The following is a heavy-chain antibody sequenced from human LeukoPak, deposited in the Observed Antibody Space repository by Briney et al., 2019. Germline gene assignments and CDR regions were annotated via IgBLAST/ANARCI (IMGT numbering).Heavy chain of an antibody. J-gene: IGHJ6*02. V-gene: IGHV5-51*01. Sequence: GESLKISCKGSGYRFIDYWISWVPQMPGKGLEGMGIIFPGGSDIKYSPSFQGRLTISADNYHSTAFMQRLSLQSSDTAMYYCVRHGLRGCSGGRCFTSFYYYGPDVWGQGSTVTVSS. D-gene: IGHD2-15*01. CDR3: VRHGLRGCSGGRCFTSFYYYGPDV. CDR1: GYRFIDYW. CDR2: IFPGGSDI.